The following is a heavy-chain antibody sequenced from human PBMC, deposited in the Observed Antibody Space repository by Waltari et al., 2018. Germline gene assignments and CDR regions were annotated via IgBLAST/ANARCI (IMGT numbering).Heavy chain of an antibody. Sequence: QVQLMQSGAEVKQPGSSVKVSCKASGGTFSSSAISWVRQARGQGLEWMGGIIPIFGTANYAQKFQGRVTITADESTSTAYMELSSLRSEDTAVYYCARGWYSSSSPYGMDVWGQGTTVTVSS. D-gene: IGHD6-6*01. CDR2: IIPIFGTA. V-gene: IGHV1-69*01. CDR3: ARGWYSSSSPYGMDV. J-gene: IGHJ6*02. CDR1: GGTFSSSA.